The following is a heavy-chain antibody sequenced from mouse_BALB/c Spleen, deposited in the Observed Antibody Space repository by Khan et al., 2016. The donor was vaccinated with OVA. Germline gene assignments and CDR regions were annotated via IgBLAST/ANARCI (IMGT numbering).Heavy chain of an antibody. CDR2: INPTSGYT. Sequence: VQLQESGAELAKPGASVKMSCTASGYTFTSYWMHWINQRPGQGLEWIGYINPTSGYTAYNQNFKDKATLTADKSSSTAYLQLSRLTSDDAAVYYCARDRIDYWGQGTALTVSS. CDR1: GYTFTSYW. J-gene: IGHJ2*01. CDR3: ARDRIDY. V-gene: IGHV1-7*01.